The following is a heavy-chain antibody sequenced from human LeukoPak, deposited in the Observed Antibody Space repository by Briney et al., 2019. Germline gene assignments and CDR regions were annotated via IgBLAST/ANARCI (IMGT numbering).Heavy chain of an antibody. Sequence: GGSLRLSCAASGFTFSSYAMHWVRQAPGKGLEWVAVISYDGSNKYYADSVKGRFTISRDNSKNTLYLQMNSLRAEDTAVYYCARDCVAAADYDIYYYYYGMDVWGKGTTVTVSS. CDR2: ISYDGSNK. D-gene: IGHD6-13*01. J-gene: IGHJ6*04. CDR1: GFTFSSYA. V-gene: IGHV3-30*04. CDR3: ARDCVAAADYDIYYYYYGMDV.